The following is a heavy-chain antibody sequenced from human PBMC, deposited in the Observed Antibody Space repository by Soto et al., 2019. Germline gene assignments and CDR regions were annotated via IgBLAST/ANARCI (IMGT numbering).Heavy chain of an antibody. V-gene: IGHV3-30*03. CDR3: ARDIAAAGTGYYYYYGMDV. J-gene: IGHJ6*02. CDR2: ISYDGSNK. CDR1: GFTFSSYG. Sequence: QVQLVESGGGVVQPGRSLRLSCAASGFTFSSYGMHWVRQAPGKGLEWVAVISYDGSNKYYADSVKGRFTISRDNSKNXLXXQMHSLRAEDTAVYYCARDIAAAGTGYYYYYGMDVWGQGTTVTVSS. D-gene: IGHD6-13*01.